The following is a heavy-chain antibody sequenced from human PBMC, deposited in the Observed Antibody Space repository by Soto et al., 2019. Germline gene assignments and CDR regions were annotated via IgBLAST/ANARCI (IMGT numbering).Heavy chain of an antibody. J-gene: IGHJ3*02. Sequence: EAQLLESGGDLVQPGGSLRLSCAASGFTFSSYAMSWVRQAPGKGLEWVSAISGSGGSTYYADYVKGRFTITRDNSKKKVFLQMNSLRAADTAVYYCSGLRRWVGATSARASDIWGPGTMVTVSS. CDR1: GFTFSSYA. V-gene: IGHV3-23*01. CDR3: SGLRRWVGATSARASDI. D-gene: IGHD1-26*01. CDR2: ISGSGGST.